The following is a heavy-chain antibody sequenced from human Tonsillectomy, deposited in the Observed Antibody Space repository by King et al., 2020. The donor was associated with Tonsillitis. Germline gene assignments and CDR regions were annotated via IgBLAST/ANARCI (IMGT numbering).Heavy chain of an antibody. CDR1: GFSLSTTAMR. J-gene: IGHJ3*02. V-gene: IGHV2-70*04. CDR2: IDWDDDK. CDR3: ARMGYCSNGVCPNAFDI. D-gene: IGHD2-8*01. Sequence: VTLKESGPALVKPTQTLTLTCTFSGFSLSTTAMRVSWIRQPPGKALEWLARIDWDDDKFYSTSLKTRLTISKDTSKNQVVLTMTNMDPVDTATYYCARMGYCSNGVCPNAFDIWGQGTLVTVSS.